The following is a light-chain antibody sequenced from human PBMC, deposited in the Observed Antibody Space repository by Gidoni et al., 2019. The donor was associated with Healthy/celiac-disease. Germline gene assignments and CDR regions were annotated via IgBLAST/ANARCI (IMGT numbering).Light chain of an antibody. Sequence: QSALTQPASVPGSPGQSITISCTGTNSDVGSYNLASWYQQHPGKAPKLMIYDVSNRPSGVSNRFSGSKSGNTASLTISGLQAEDEADYYCSSYTSTITYVFGTGTKVTVL. CDR3: SSYTSTITYV. CDR1: NSDVGSYNL. J-gene: IGLJ1*01. CDR2: DVS. V-gene: IGLV2-14*02.